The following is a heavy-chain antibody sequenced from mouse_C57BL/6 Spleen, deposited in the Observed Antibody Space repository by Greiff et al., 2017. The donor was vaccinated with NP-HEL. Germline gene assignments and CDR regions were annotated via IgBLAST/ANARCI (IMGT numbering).Heavy chain of an antibody. CDR1: GYTFTSYW. V-gene: IGHV1-64*01. CDR3: AIAYDHDGYYYAMDC. CDR2: IHPHSGST. Sequence: QVQLQQPGAELVKPGASVKLSCKASGYTFTSYWMHWVKQRPGQGLEWIGRIHPHSGSTNYNEKFKSKATLTEDKSSSTAYMQLSSLTSEDSAVYYCAIAYDHDGYYYAMDCWGQGTSVTVSS. J-gene: IGHJ4*01. D-gene: IGHD2-4*01.